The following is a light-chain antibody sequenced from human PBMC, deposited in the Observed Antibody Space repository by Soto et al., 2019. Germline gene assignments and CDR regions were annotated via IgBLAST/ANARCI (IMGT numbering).Light chain of an antibody. CDR1: QSVSSNY. Sequence: IVLTQSPGTLSLSPGERATLSCRASQSVSSNYLAWYQQKPGQAPRPLIYGASSRATGIPDRFSGSGAGTDFTLTISRLESEDFAVYYCQQYGSSPWTFGQGTK. CDR2: GAS. V-gene: IGKV3-20*01. CDR3: QQYGSSPWT. J-gene: IGKJ1*01.